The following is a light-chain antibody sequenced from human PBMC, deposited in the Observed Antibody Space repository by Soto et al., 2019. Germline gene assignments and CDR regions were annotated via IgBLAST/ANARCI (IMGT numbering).Light chain of an antibody. CDR2: VAS. CDR3: QQYDLALN. Sequence: EIVLTQSPGILSLSPGERATLSCRASQKISNKYLAWYQQKPGQAPRLLIFVASTRATGIPDRFVGRGSGTDFTLTISRLEHEDFAVYYCQQYDLALNFGPGTKVEIK. J-gene: IGKJ3*01. V-gene: IGKV3-20*01. CDR1: QKISNKY.